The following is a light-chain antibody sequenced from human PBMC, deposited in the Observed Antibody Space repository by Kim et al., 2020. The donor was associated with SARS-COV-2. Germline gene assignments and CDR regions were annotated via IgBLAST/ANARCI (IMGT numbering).Light chain of an antibody. CDR1: SVSIASNY. J-gene: IGLJ2*01. V-gene: IGLV6-57*03. CDR2: EDN. Sequence: KKVTISCTRSSVSIASNYVQWYQLRPGSAPTTVIYEDNQRPSGVPDRFSGSIDSSSNSASLTISGLKTEDEADYYCQSYDSSNPVVFGGGTQLTVL. CDR3: QSYDSSNPVV.